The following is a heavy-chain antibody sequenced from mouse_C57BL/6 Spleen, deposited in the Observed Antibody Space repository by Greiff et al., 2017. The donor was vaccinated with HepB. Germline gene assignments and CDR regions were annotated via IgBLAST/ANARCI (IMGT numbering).Heavy chain of an antibody. CDR3: ARSTGGAMDY. D-gene: IGHD2-1*01. J-gene: IGHJ4*01. V-gene: IGHV1-69*01. Sequence: VQLQQPGAELVMPGASVKLSCKASGYTFTSYWMHWVKQRPGQGLEWIGEIDPSDSYTNYNQKFKGKSTLPVDTSSSTAYMQLSSLTSEDSAVYYCARSTGGAMDYWGQGTSVTVSS. CDR1: GYTFTSYW. CDR2: IDPSDSYT.